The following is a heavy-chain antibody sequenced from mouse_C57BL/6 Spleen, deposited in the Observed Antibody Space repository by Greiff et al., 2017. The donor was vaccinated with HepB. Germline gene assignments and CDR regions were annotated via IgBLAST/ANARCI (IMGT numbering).Heavy chain of an antibody. CDR2: INPNNGGT. Sequence: EVQLQQSGPELVKPGASVKISCKASGYTFTDYYMNWVKQSHGKSLEWIGDINPNNGGTSYNQKFKGKATLTVDKSSSTAYMELRSLTSEDSAVYYCARTSYYGYWYFDVWGTGTTVTVSS. CDR3: ARTSYYGYWYFDV. V-gene: IGHV1-26*01. D-gene: IGHD1-1*01. J-gene: IGHJ1*03. CDR1: GYTFTDYY.